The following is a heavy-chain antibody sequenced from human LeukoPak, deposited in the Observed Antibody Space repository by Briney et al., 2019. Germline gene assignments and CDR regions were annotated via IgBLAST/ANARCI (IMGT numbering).Heavy chain of an antibody. CDR1: GGSTSSSSYY. Sequence: SETLSLTCTVSGGSTSSSSYYWGWIRQPPGKGLEWIGSIYYSGSTYYNPSLKSRVTISVDTSKNQFSLKLSSVTAADTAVYHCAGQEESIAVALRGYYFDYWGQGTLVTVSS. J-gene: IGHJ4*02. CDR3: AGQEESIAVALRGYYFDY. V-gene: IGHV4-39*07. D-gene: IGHD6-19*01. CDR2: IYYSGST.